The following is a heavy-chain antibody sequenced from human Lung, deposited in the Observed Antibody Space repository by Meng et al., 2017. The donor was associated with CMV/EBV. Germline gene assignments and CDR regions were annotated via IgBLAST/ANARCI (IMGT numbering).Heavy chain of an antibody. CDR3: ARVPRGIMWNLFNDF. D-gene: IGHD1-7*01. V-gene: IGHV1-2*02. CDR1: GYTFSDYH. Sequence: ASVKVSXKGSGYTFSDYHIHWVRQAPGQGLEWMGWIKPKTGDTKYGPKFQGRVTMTRDTDINTAYMEVSRLTPDDTAVYFYARVPRGIMWNLFNDFWRQGTVVSVSS. J-gene: IGHJ4*02. CDR2: IKPKTGDT.